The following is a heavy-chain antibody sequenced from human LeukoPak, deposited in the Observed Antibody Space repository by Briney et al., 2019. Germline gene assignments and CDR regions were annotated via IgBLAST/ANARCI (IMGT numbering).Heavy chain of an antibody. CDR3: ARGYSYGYWGY. D-gene: IGHD5-18*01. V-gene: IGHV4-34*01. CDR2: INHSGST. CDR1: GGSFSGYY. Sequence: SETLSLTCAVYGGSFSGYYWSWIRQPPGKGLEWIGEINHSGSTNYNLSLKSRVTISVDTSKNQFSLKLTSVTAADTAVYYCARGYSYGYWGYWGQGTPVTVSS. J-gene: IGHJ4*02.